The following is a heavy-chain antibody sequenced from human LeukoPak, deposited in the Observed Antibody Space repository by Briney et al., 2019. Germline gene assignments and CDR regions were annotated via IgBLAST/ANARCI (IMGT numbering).Heavy chain of an antibody. CDR1: GLTFSDAW. CDR3: AKGTGLLYYFDY. J-gene: IGHJ4*02. Sequence: GGSLRLSCAASGLTFSDAWMNWVRQAPGKGLEWVGRIKSKTDGGTTDYAAPVKGRFTISRDDSKTTLYLQMNSLKTEDTAVYYCAKGTGLLYYFDYWGQGTLVTVSS. D-gene: IGHD2-15*01. V-gene: IGHV3-15*01. CDR2: IKSKTDGGTT.